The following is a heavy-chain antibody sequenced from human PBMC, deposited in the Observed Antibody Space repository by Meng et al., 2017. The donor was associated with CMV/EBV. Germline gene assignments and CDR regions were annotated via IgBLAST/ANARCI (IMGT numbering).Heavy chain of an antibody. CDR3: ARSDSSSTNYYYYGMDV. Sequence: SVKVSCKASGGTFSSYAISWVRQAPGQGLEWMGGIIPILGIANYAQKFKGRVTITADKSTSTAYMELSSLRSEDTAVYYCARSDSSSTNYYYYGMDVWGQGTTVTVSS. V-gene: IGHV1-69*10. CDR2: IIPILGIA. CDR1: GGTFSSYA. J-gene: IGHJ6*02. D-gene: IGHD6-6*01.